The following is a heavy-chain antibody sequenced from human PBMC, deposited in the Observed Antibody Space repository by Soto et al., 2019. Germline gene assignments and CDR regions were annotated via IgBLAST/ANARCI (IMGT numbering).Heavy chain of an antibody. CDR1: GGSITDSIYY. Sequence: SETLSLTCNVSGGSITDSIYYWGWIRQPPGKGLEWIGNINFNETTYSSPSLKSRVTISIDTSKNRFSLKVNSVTAADTAVYHCARQRVSGDYDSWGQGTLVTVSS. J-gene: IGHJ4*02. CDR2: INFNETT. D-gene: IGHD3-3*01. V-gene: IGHV4-39*01. CDR3: ARQRVSGDYDS.